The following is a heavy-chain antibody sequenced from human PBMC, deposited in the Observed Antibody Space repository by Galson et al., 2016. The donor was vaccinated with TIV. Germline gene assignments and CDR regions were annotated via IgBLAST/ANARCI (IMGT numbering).Heavy chain of an antibody. V-gene: IGHV1-8*01. Sequence: SVKVSCKASGYTFTSYDINWLRQAPGQGPEWMGWINPHSGRTGYAQKFQGRIIMTRDISISTAYMELSSLRADDTAVYYCVKEPFSTVLYGFDNWGQGTMVTVSS. J-gene: IGHJ3*02. CDR1: GYTFTSYD. CDR3: VKEPFSTVLYGFDN. D-gene: IGHD2/OR15-2a*01. CDR2: INPHSGRT.